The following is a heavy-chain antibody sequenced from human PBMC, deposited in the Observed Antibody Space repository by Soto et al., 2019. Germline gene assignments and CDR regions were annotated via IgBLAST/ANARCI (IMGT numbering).Heavy chain of an antibody. J-gene: IGHJ4*02. Sequence: VSGPTLVNPTQTLTLTRTFSGFSLSTTGVGVSWIRQPPGKALEWLALIYWDDVKRYSPSLKSRLTITKDTSKNQVVLTMTNMDPVDTATYYCAHAYSSSWSLDYWGQGTLVTVSS. V-gene: IGHV2-5*02. CDR1: GFSLSTTGVG. CDR2: IYWDDVK. D-gene: IGHD6-13*01. CDR3: AHAYSSSWSLDY.